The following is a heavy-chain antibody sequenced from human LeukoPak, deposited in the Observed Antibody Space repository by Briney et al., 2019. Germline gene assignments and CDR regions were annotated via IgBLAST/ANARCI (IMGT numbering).Heavy chain of an antibody. CDR2: ISYDGSNK. CDR3: AKDYGDYEDFDY. CDR1: GFTFSSYA. D-gene: IGHD4-17*01. J-gene: IGHJ4*02. Sequence: GGSLRLSCAASGFTFSSYAMHWVRQAPGKGLEWVAVISYDGSNKYYADSVKGRFTISRDNSKNTLYLQMNSLRAEDTAVYYCAKDYGDYEDFDYWGQGTLVTVSS. V-gene: IGHV3-30*04.